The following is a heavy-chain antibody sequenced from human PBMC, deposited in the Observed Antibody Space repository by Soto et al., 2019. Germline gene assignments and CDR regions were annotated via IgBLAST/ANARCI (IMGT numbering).Heavy chain of an antibody. J-gene: IGHJ4*02. CDR2: ISTSGGST. D-gene: IGHD5-12*01. CDR1: GFTFSSYA. Sequence: EVQLLESGGGLIQPGVSLRLSCAASGFTFSSYAMSWVRQAPGKGLEWVSAISTSGGSTFYADSVKGRFTISRDNFKNTLYLQKNSLRAEDTAAYYFAKKAGYSGYDPFAYRGQGTLVTVSS. CDR3: AKKAGYSGYDPFAY. V-gene: IGHV3-23*01.